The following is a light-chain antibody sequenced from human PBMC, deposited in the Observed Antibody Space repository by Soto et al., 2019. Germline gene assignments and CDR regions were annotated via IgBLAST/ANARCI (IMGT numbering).Light chain of an antibody. J-gene: IGKJ2*01. CDR1: QSVSSNY. CDR3: QQYGSSPRT. V-gene: IGKV3-20*01. Sequence: EIVLTQSPGTLSLSPGERATLSCRASQSVSSNYLAWYQQKPGQAPGLLIYGASSRATGIPDRFSGSGSGTDFTLTISRLDPEDFAVFYCQQYGSSPRTFGQGTKLEIK. CDR2: GAS.